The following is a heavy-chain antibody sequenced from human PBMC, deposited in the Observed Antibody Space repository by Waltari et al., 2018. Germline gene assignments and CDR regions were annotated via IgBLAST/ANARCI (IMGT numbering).Heavy chain of an antibody. J-gene: IGHJ1*01. Sequence: QVQLQASGPGLMKPSQTLSLTCTVSGDSITRGGHFWSWIRQQSGRCLEWIGYVSYSWRGHYNPSLKSRSTMSIDASKNQCSLRLTSVTAADTAVYYCARAEYYVGSGRLEYFHHWGQGTRVTVSS. V-gene: IGHV4-31*03. CDR1: GDSITRGGHF. CDR3: ARAEYYVGSGRLEYFHH. D-gene: IGHD6-19*01. CDR2: VSYSWRG.